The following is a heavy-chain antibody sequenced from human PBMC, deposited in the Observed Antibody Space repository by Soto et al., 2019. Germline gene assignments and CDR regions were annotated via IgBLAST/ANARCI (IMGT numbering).Heavy chain of an antibody. CDR3: ARSLLWSVAGGDYYYYYGMDV. J-gene: IGHJ6*02. V-gene: IGHV3-53*01. CDR1: GFTVSSNY. CDR2: IYSGGST. D-gene: IGHD3-10*01. Sequence: EVQLVESGGGLIQPGGSLRLSCAASGFTVSSNYMSWVRQAPGKGLEWVSVIYSGGSTYYADSVKGRFIISRDNSKNTLYLQMNSLRAEDTAVYYCARSLLWSVAGGDYYYYYGMDVWGQGTTVTVSS.